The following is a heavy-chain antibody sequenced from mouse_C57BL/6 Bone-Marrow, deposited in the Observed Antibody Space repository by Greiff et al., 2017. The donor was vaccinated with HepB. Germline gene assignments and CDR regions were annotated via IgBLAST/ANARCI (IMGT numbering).Heavy chain of an antibody. D-gene: IGHD3-1*01. CDR2: INPGSGGT. J-gene: IGHJ3*01. CDR1: GYAFTNYL. Sequence: VQLQQSGAELVRPGTSVKVSCKASGYAFTNYLIEWVKQRPGQGLEWIGVINPGSGGTNYNEKFKGKATLTADKSSITAYMQLSSLTSEDSAVYFCARGLLWFAYWGQGTLVTVSA. V-gene: IGHV1-54*01. CDR3: ARGLLWFAY.